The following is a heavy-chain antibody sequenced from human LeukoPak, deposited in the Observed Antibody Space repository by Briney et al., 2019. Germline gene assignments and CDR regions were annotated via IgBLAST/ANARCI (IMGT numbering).Heavy chain of an antibody. J-gene: IGHJ4*02. D-gene: IGHD5-12*01. Sequence: ASVKVSCKASGYTFTGYYMHWVRQAPGHGLEWMGRTNPNSGGTNYAQKFQGRVTMTRDTSISTAYMELSRLRSDDTAVYYCARASPIVATIGLDYWGQGTLVTVSS. V-gene: IGHV1-2*06. CDR3: ARASPIVATIGLDY. CDR2: TNPNSGGT. CDR1: GYTFTGYY.